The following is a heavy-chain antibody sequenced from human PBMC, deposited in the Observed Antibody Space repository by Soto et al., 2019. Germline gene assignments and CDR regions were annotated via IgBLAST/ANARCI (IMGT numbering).Heavy chain of an antibody. CDR1: GFSFSSYA. D-gene: IGHD5-12*01. CDR2: ISARGGRS. CDR3: TKGSIEYSASVNL. V-gene: IGHV3-23*01. J-gene: IGHJ4*02. Sequence: EVQLLESGGDLVQPGGSLRLACAASGFSFSSYAMVWVRQAPGKGLEWVSAISARGGRSYFADSVKGLFTISRDNSKNVLFLEMNSLRAEASAIYFCTKGSIEYSASVNLWGQGTLVLVSS.